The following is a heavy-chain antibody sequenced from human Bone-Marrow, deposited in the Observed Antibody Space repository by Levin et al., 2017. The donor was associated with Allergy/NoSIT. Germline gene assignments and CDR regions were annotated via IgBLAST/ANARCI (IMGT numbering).Heavy chain of an antibody. CDR3: ARTAQDLRLAAFDI. Sequence: TLSLTCTFSGFSLSTSGMCVSWIRQPPGKALEWLARIDWDDDKYYSTSLKTRLTISKDTSKNQVVLTMTNMDPVDTATYYCARTAQDLRLAAFDIWGKGTMVTVSS. CDR1: GFSLSTSGMC. J-gene: IGHJ3*02. D-gene: IGHD5-12*01. V-gene: IGHV2-70*11. CDR2: IDWDDDK.